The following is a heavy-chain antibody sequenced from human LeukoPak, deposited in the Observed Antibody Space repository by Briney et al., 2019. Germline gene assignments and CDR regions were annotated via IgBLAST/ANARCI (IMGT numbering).Heavy chain of an antibody. J-gene: IGHJ3*02. D-gene: IGHD2-2*01. CDR2: IYYSGST. CDR3: ARGRRYCSSTSCYEPAFDI. V-gene: IGHV4-59*01. Sequence: SETLSLTCTVSGGSISSYYWSWIRQPPGKGLEWIGYIYYSGSTNYNPSLKSRVTISVDTSKNQFSLKLSSVTAADTAVYYCARGRRYCSSTSCYEPAFDIWGQGTMVTVS. CDR1: GGSISSYY.